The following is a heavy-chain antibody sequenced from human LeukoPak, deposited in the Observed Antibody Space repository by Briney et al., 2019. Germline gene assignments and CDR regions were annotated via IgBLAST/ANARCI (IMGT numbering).Heavy chain of an antibody. Sequence: ASVKVSCKASGYTFTDSYMHWLRQAPGQRLEWMGWIDPNSGGTKYAQKFQGRVTMTRDTSISTAYMELSRLRSDDTAVYYCARAPQLVAFDPWGQGTLVTVSS. V-gene: IGHV1-2*02. D-gene: IGHD6-13*01. CDR2: IDPNSGGT. J-gene: IGHJ5*02. CDR3: ARAPQLVAFDP. CDR1: GYTFTDSY.